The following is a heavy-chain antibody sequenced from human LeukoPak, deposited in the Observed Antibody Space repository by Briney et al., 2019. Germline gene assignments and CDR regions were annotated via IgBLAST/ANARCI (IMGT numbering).Heavy chain of an antibody. CDR3: ARDLYYSGMDV. V-gene: IGHV3-53*01. Sequence: GSLRLSCAASGFTVSNNYISWVRQAPGEGLEWGSGIYSGSSTYYADSVKGRFTISRGNSKNTLYLQVSSLRAEDTAVYYCARDLYYSGMDVRGQGATVTVSS. J-gene: IGHJ6*02. CDR1: GFTVSNNY. CDR2: IYSGSST.